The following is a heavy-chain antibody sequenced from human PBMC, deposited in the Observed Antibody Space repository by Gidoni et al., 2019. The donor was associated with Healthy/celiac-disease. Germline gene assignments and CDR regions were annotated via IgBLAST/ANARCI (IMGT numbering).Heavy chain of an antibody. Sequence: QVQLVQSGAEVKKPAASVTVSCKASVSPFTSYYMHWVRQAPGQGLEWMGIINPSGGSTSYEQKFKGRVTMTRDTSTSTVYMELSSLRSEDTAVYYCARADGDGAHFDYWGQGTLVTGSS. D-gene: IGHD3-10*01. V-gene: IGHV1-46*03. CDR1: VSPFTSYY. CDR2: INPSGGST. CDR3: ARADGDGAHFDY. J-gene: IGHJ4*02.